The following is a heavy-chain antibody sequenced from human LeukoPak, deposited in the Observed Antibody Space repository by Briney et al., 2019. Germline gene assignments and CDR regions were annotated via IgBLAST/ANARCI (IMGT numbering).Heavy chain of an antibody. D-gene: IGHD6-19*01. J-gene: IGHJ4*02. Sequence: GGSLRLSCAASGFTFSSYWMNWVRQAPGKGLEWVATIKQDGRDKYYVDSVKGRFTISRDDAKNSLYLQMNSLRVEDTAVYHCVRYFIAVAPTLRLDYWGQGTLVTVSS. CDR1: GFTFSSYW. CDR3: VRYFIAVAPTLRLDY. CDR2: IKQDGRDK. V-gene: IGHV3-7*03.